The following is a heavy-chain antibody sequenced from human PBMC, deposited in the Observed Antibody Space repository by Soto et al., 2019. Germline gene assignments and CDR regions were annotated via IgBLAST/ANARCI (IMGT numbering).Heavy chain of an antibody. CDR2: IYWDDDK. Sequence: QITLKESGPTLVKPTQTLTLTCTFSGFSLNTSGVDVGWIRQPPGKALEWLALIYWDDDKRYKPSLKSRLTITKGTSRNQVVLTMTNMDPLDTATYYCAHRRPYSNSPEYFFDYWGQGTLVTASS. CDR1: GFSLNTSGVD. V-gene: IGHV2-5*02. D-gene: IGHD6-6*01. CDR3: AHRRPYSNSPEYFFDY. J-gene: IGHJ4*02.